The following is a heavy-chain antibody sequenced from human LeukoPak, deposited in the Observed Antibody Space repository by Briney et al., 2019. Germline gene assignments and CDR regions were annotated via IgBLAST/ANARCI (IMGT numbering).Heavy chain of an antibody. Sequence: GGSLRLSCAASGFTFSSYAMSWVRQAPGKGLEWVSTISTSGGSTYYADSVKGRFTISRDNSKNTVYLQVRSLRAEDTAVYYCAKDLGWIQFGYWGQGALVTVSS. CDR3: AKDLGWIQFGY. CDR1: GFTFSSYA. CDR2: ISTSGGST. D-gene: IGHD5-18*01. V-gene: IGHV3-23*01. J-gene: IGHJ4*02.